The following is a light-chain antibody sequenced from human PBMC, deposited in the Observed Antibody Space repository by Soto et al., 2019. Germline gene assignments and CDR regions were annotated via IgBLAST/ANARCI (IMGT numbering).Light chain of an antibody. CDR3: QHRSNWPLT. J-gene: IGKJ4*01. Sequence: EIVLTQSPATLSLSPGERAPLSCRASQSVNSYLAWYQHKPGQAPRLLIYDASNRATGIPARFSGSGSGTDFTLTISSLEAEDFAVYYCQHRSNWPLTFGGGTKVEIK. V-gene: IGKV3-11*01. CDR2: DAS. CDR1: QSVNSY.